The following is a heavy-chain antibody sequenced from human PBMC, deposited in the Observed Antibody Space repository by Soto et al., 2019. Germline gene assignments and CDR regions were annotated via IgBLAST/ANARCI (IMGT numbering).Heavy chain of an antibody. CDR2: ISGSGGST. D-gene: IGHD6-19*01. CDR3: AKPISSGASWRQDAFDI. CDR1: GFTFSSYA. J-gene: IGHJ3*02. Sequence: GGSLRLSCAASGFTFSSYAMSWVRQAPGKGLEWVSAISGSGGSTYYADSVKGRFTISRDNSKNTLYLQMNSLRAEDTAVYYCAKPISSGASWRQDAFDIWGQGTMVTVSS. V-gene: IGHV3-23*01.